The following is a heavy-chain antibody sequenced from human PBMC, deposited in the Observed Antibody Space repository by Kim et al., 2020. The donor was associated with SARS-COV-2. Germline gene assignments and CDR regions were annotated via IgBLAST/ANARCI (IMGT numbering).Heavy chain of an antibody. Sequence: GGSGKGRFTISRDNSKNTLYLQMNSLRAEDTAVYYCAKGVRDTAMVGDYWGQGTLVTVSS. J-gene: IGHJ4*02. D-gene: IGHD5-18*01. V-gene: IGHV3-30*02. CDR3: AKGVRDTAMVGDY.